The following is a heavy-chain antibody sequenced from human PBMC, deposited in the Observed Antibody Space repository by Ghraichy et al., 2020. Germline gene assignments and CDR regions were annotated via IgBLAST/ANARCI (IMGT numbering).Heavy chain of an antibody. CDR1: GGSFSGYY. CDR2: INHSGST. Sequence: SETLSLTCAVYGGSFSGYYWSWIRQPPGKGLEWIGEINHSGSTNYNPSLKSRVTISVDTSKNQFSLKLSSVTAADTAVYYCARWGRTWIQLWSPIYYYGMDVWGQGTTVTVSS. CDR3: ARWGRTWIQLWSPIYYYGMDV. V-gene: IGHV4-34*01. J-gene: IGHJ6*02. D-gene: IGHD5-18*01.